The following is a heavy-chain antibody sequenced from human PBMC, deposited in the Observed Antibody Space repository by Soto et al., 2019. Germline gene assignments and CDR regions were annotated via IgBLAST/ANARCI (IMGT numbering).Heavy chain of an antibody. CDR1: GGPFSSFA. CDR2: SIPLDGTT. J-gene: IGHJ4*02. Sequence: QVQLVQSGAEVKKPGSSVKVSCTTSGGPFSSFAINWVRQAPGQGLEWMGGSIPLDGTTTYAEKIQGRVTITPDTSTTTAYMDLSSLTLEDTAVYYCARSFTKSRRGGVAFDYWGQGTLLTVSS. V-gene: IGHV1-69*06. CDR3: ARSFTKSRRGGVAFDY. D-gene: IGHD3-3*01.